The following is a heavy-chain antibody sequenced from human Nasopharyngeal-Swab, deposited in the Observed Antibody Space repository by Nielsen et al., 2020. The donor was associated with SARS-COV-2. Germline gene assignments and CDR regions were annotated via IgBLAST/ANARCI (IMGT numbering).Heavy chain of an antibody. V-gene: IGHV4-31*02. Sequence: SRKPPGKGLEWIGYIYYSGSTYYNPSIKSRVTISVDTSKNQFSLKLSSVTAADTAVYYCARGGGWFGELLGGYYYYYYMDVWGKGTTVTVSS. CDR2: IYYSGST. D-gene: IGHD3-10*01. CDR3: ARGGGWFGELLGGYYYYYYMDV. J-gene: IGHJ6*03.